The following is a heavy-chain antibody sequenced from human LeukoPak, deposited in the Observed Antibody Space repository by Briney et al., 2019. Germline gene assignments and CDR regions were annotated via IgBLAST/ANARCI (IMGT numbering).Heavy chain of an antibody. V-gene: IGHV4-59*01. J-gene: IGHJ4*02. Sequence: SETLSLTCTVSVGSITRYYWSWMRQPPGKGLEGIGDIYYSGSTNYNPPLKSRVTISVDTSKNQFSLKLSFVTAADTAVYYCARCIRYSSGWYFDYWGQGTLVTVSS. D-gene: IGHD6-19*01. CDR2: IYYSGST. CDR3: ARCIRYSSGWYFDY. CDR1: VGSITRYY.